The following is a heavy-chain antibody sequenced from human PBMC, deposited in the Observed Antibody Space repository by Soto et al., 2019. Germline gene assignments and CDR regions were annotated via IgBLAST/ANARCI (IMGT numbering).Heavy chain of an antibody. J-gene: IGHJ3*02. CDR1: GFIFGNYM. CDR2: IRDGREST. Sequence: EVQLLESGGGLVQPWESLRLSCAFSGFIFGNYMMTWVREAPGKGLEWVSTIRDGRESTYYADSVKGRFTISRDNSKNTLYLQMDTIGVDAALGHYCASHEHCSGDSGHYAVFDIRGQETMVT. D-gene: IGHD2-15*01. CDR3: ASHEHCSGDSGHYAVFDI. V-gene: IGHV3-23*01.